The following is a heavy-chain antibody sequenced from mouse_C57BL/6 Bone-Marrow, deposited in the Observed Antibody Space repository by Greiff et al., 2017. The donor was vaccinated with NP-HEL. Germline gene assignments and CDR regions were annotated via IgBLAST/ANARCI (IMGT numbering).Heavy chain of an antibody. CDR1: GYTFTDYY. D-gene: IGHD1-1*01. CDR3: ARSGYYGSRGYFDY. J-gene: IGHJ2*01. CDR2: IFPGSGST. Sequence: QVQLQQSGPELVKPGASVKISCKASGYTFTDYYINWVKQRPGQGLEWIGWIFPGSGSTYYNEKFKGKATLTVDKSSSTAYMLLSSLTSEDSAVYFWARSGYYGSRGYFDYWGQGTTLTVSS. V-gene: IGHV1-75*01.